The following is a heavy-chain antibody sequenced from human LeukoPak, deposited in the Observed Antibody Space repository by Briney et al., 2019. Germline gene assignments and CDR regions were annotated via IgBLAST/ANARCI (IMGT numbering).Heavy chain of an antibody. Sequence: GGSLRLSCAASGFTFSSSAMNWVRPAPGKGLEWVSTISGNGRSPYYADSVKGRFTISRDNSNYTVYLQMSSLRADDTAVYYCAKAFTFYYYMDVWGKGTTVTVSS. CDR1: GFTFSSSA. D-gene: IGHD4-23*01. CDR2: ISGNGRSP. CDR3: AKAFTFYYYMDV. J-gene: IGHJ6*03. V-gene: IGHV3-23*01.